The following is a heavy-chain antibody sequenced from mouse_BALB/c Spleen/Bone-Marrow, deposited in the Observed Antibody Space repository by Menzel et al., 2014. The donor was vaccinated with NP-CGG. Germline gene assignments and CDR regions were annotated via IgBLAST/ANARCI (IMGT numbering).Heavy chain of an antibody. Sequence: VQLQQSGAELVRPGASVKLSCKASGYTFTSYWINWVKQRPGQGLEWIGNIYPSDSYTNYNQKFKDKATLTVDKSPSTAYMQLSSPTSEDSAVYYCTRRDRYDYYAMDYWGQGTSVTVSS. D-gene: IGHD2-14*01. CDR3: TRRDRYDYYAMDY. CDR1: GYTFTSYW. V-gene: IGHV1-69*02. CDR2: IYPSDSYT. J-gene: IGHJ4*01.